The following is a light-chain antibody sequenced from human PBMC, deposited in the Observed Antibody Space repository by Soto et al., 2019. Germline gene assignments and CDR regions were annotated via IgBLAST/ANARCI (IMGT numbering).Light chain of an antibody. CDR1: QSVSSN. V-gene: IGKV3-20*01. Sequence: IVLTQSPGTLSLTPGERATLSCRASQSVSSNLAWFQQKPGQAPRLLMYGASNRATGIPHRFSGSGSGTDFTLTISSLEPEDFAVYFCHQYGASPETFGQGTKVDI. CDR2: GAS. CDR3: HQYGASPET. J-gene: IGKJ1*01.